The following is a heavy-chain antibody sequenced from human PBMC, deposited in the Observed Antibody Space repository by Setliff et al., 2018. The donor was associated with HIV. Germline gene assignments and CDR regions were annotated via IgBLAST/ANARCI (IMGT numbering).Heavy chain of an antibody. CDR1: GDSTIDSY. Sequence: KTSETLSLTCTVSGDSTIDSYWSWVRQPPGKGLEWIGYIHSTGRTNYSPSLKSRVTTSVDTSKNHFSLRLRSVTAADTAVYYCARLSVVIHDTFDVWGHGTMVTVSS. V-gene: IGHV4-4*09. CDR3: ARLSVVIHDTFDV. J-gene: IGHJ3*01. CDR2: IHSTGRT. D-gene: IGHD3-22*01.